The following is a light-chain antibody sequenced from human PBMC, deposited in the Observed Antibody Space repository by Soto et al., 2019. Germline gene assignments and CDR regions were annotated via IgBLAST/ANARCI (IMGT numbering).Light chain of an antibody. V-gene: IGKV1-39*01. CDR2: AAS. CDR1: PSIGTY. J-gene: IGKJ5*01. Sequence: DIQMTQSPSSLSASVGDRVTITCRASPSIGTYLNWYQHKLGKAPKLLIYAASSLQGGVPSRFTGSGSGTDFTLTINSLQPEDFATYCCQQSYSIPITFGQGTRLEIK. CDR3: QQSYSIPIT.